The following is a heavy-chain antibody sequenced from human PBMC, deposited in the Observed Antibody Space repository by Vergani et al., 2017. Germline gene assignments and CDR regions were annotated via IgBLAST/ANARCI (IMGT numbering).Heavy chain of an antibody. Sequence: QITLRESGPTLVKPTQTLTLTCTFSGFSLTTGGEGVGCIRQPPGRALEWLAFVYLNDDERYSPYLKSRVTITKDTSKNGVILTMTTMDPVNTTTKYCVHRLGYFDWDGAFDVWGPGKMVTVSS. CDR3: VHRLGYFDWDGAFDV. CDR1: GFSLTTGGEG. V-gene: IGHV2-5*01. J-gene: IGHJ3*01. D-gene: IGHD3-9*01. CDR2: VYLNDDE.